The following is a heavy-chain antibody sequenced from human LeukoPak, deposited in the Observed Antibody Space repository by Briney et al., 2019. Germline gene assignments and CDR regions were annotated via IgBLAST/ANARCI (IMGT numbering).Heavy chain of an antibody. Sequence: SETLSLTCTVSGGSISSYYWSWIRQPPGKGLEWIGYIYYSGSTNYNPSLKSRVTISVDTSKNQFSLKPSSVTAADTAVYYCARGGGSSGYFDYWGQGTLVTVSS. V-gene: IGHV4-59*01. CDR1: GGSISSYY. D-gene: IGHD3-22*01. CDR2: IYYSGST. J-gene: IGHJ4*02. CDR3: ARGGGSSGYFDY.